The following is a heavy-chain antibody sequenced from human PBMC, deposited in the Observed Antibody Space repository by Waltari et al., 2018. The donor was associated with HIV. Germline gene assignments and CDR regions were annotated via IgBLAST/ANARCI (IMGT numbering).Heavy chain of an antibody. CDR3: TRGTFTVTYYFDY. J-gene: IGHJ4*02. CDR2: IRSKAYGGTT. V-gene: IGHV3-49*03. Sequence: EVQLGESGGGLVQPGRSLRLSCATSGFSFADYAMSWFRQAPGKGLEWVGFIRSKAYGGTTQYAASVKGRFTISRDDSKSIAYLQMNSLKTEDTALYYCTRGTFTVTYYFDYWGRGTLVTVSS. CDR1: GFSFADYA. D-gene: IGHD4-17*01.